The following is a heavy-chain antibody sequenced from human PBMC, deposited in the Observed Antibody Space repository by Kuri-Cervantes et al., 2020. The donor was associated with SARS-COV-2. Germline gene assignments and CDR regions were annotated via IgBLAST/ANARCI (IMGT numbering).Heavy chain of an antibody. CDR3: ARGFDSPLDY. Sequence: SVKVSCKTSGASFTLSAFSWVRQAPGQGLEWMGGIIPMLHKAHYAQKFQDRVTITADESTSTLYIDLNNLKSDDTAAYYCARGFDSPLDYWGQGTLVTVSS. CDR2: IIPMLHKA. V-gene: IGHV1-69*10. CDR1: GASFTLSA. J-gene: IGHJ4*02. D-gene: IGHD3-9*01.